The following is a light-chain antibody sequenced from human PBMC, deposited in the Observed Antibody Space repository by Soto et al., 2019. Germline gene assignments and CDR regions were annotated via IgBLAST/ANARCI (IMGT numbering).Light chain of an antibody. J-gene: IGKJ1*01. V-gene: IGKV3-20*01. Sequence: EIVLTQSPGTLSLSPGESATLSCGASESVSSSYLAWYQQKPGQAPRLLIYGATTRLRGVPDRFSGSGSGTDFTLTISRLEPEDFAVYYCQQYYSYPLTFGQGTKVEIK. CDR2: GAT. CDR3: QQYYSYPLT. CDR1: ESVSSSY.